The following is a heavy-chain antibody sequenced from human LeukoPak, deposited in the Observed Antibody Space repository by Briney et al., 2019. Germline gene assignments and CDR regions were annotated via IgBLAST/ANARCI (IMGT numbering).Heavy chain of an antibody. CDR3: ARDAYGDRWDY. J-gene: IGHJ4*02. V-gene: IGHV3-30-3*01. CDR2: ISYDGSNK. Sequence: GGSLRLSCAASGFTFSSYAMHWVRQAPGKGLEWVAVISYDGSNKYYADSVKGRFTISRDNSKNTLYLQMNSLRAEDTAVYYCARDAYGDRWDYWGQGTLVTVSS. D-gene: IGHD4-17*01. CDR1: GFTFSSYA.